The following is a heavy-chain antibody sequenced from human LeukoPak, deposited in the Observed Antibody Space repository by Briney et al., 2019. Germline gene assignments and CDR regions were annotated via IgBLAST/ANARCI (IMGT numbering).Heavy chain of an antibody. CDR1: GFTFSTYW. CDR3: ARLCWGNQLAGFDS. D-gene: IGHD3-10*02. CDR2: MKRDGSEI. V-gene: IGHV3-7*01. J-gene: IGHJ4*02. Sequence: GGALRLSCSASGFTFSTYWMSWVRQAPGKGLEWVANMKRDGSEIYYVDSVRGRFTISRDNARNSLYLQMNSLRAEDTAVYCARLCWGNQLAGFDSWGQGTLVTVSS.